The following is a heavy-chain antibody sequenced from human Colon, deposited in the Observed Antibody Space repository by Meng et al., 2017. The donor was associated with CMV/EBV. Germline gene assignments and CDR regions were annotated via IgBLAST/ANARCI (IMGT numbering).Heavy chain of an antibody. CDR3: ARQIWSGSLYNWFDP. CDR2: INHNGIT. J-gene: IGHJ5*02. V-gene: IGHV4-34*01. Sequence: GSLRLSCAVYGGSFSGYHWSWIRQAPGKDLEWIGDINHNGITKYNPSLKSRLTISVDMSENEFSLRLSSLTAADTAVYYCARQIWSGSLYNWFDPWGQGTLVTVSS. D-gene: IGHD3-3*01. CDR1: GGSFSGYH.